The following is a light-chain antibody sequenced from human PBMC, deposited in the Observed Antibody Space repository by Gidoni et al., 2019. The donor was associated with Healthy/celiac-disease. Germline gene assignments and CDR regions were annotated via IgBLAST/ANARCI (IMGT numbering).Light chain of an antibody. CDR1: SSNIGAGYD. Sequence: QSVLTQPPSVSGAPGQRVTISCTGSSSNIGAGYDVHWYQQLPGTAPKLLIYGNSNRPSGFPDRFSGSKSGTSASLAITGLQAEDEADYYCQSYDSSLSGSWVFGGGNKLTVL. V-gene: IGLV1-40*01. CDR2: GNS. CDR3: QSYDSSLSGSWV. J-gene: IGLJ3*02.